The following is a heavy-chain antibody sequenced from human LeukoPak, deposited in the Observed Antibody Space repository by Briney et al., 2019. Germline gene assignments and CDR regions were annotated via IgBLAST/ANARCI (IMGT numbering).Heavy chain of an antibody. CDR1: GGTFSSYA. Sequence: SVKVSCKASGGTFSSYAISWVRQAPGQGLEWMGGIIPIFGTANYAQKFQGRVTITTDESTSTAYMELRSLRSDDTAVYYCARGGGPYCSSTSCYNYYYYMDVWGKGTTVTVSS. J-gene: IGHJ6*03. CDR3: ARGGGPYCSSTSCYNYYYYMDV. D-gene: IGHD2-2*02. V-gene: IGHV1-69*05. CDR2: IIPIFGTA.